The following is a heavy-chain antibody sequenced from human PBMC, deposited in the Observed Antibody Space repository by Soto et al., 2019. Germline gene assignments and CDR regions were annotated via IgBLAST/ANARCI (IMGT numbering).Heavy chain of an antibody. CDR1: GYTFTSYY. CDR3: ARVPSPFSATMVRGVLKSDAFDI. CDR2: INPSGGST. V-gene: IGHV1-46*03. Sequence: ASVKVSCKASGYTFTSYYMHWVRQAPGQGLEWMGIINPSGGSTSYAQEFQGRVTMTRDTSTSTVYMELSSLRSEDTAVYYCARVPSPFSATMVRGVLKSDAFDIWGQGTMVTVSS. D-gene: IGHD3-10*01. J-gene: IGHJ3*02.